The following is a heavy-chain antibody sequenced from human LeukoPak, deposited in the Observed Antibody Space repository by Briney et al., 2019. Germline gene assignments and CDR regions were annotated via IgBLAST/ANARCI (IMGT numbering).Heavy chain of an antibody. CDR1: GFIFSSYW. J-gene: IGHJ6*03. D-gene: IGHD2-2*01. V-gene: IGHV3-23*01. CDR2: ISGSGGST. CDR3: AKDLPSYCSSTSCYENYYYYYMDV. Sequence: GGSLRLSCAASGFIFSSYWMTWVRQAPGKGLEWVSAISGSGGSTYYADSVKGRFTISRDNSKNTLYLQMNSLRAEDTAVYYCAKDLPSYCSSTSCYENYYYYYMDVWGKGTTVTVSS.